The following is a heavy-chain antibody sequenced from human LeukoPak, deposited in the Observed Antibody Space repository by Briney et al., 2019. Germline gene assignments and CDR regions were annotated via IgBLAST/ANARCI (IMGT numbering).Heavy chain of an antibody. CDR1: GDSISSYY. CDR3: ARATPLADWRETYDY. Sequence: SETLSLTCTVSGDSISSYYWSWIRQPPGKGLEWIGYIYDSGNTNYNPSLESRVTISIHTSKNQFSLKLSSVTAADTAVYYCARATPLADWRETYDYWGQGTLVTVSS. D-gene: IGHD3-9*01. CDR2: IYDSGNT. V-gene: IGHV4-59*01. J-gene: IGHJ4*02.